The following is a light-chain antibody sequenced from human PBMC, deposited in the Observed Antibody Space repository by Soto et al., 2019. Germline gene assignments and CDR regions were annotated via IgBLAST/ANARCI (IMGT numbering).Light chain of an antibody. CDR2: GSS. Sequence: EVVLTQSPGTLSLSPGERATLSCRASQSVSNKYLAWYQQKPGQAPRLLIFGSSARATGIPDRFSGSGSGTDFTLNISRLEREDFAVYYCQQYGSPPPYTFGQGTKLEIK. CDR1: QSVSNKY. J-gene: IGKJ2*01. CDR3: QQYGSPPPYT. V-gene: IGKV3-20*01.